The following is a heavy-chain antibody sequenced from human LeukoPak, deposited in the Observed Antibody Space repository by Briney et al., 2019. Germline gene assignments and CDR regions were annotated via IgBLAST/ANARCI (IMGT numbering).Heavy chain of an antibody. CDR1: GYTFTGYY. Sequence: AASVKVSCKASGYTFTGYYMHWVRQAPGQGLEWMGWINPNSGGTNYAQKFQGRVTMTRDTSISTAYMELSRLRPDDTAVYYCASEVAAAGLFDPWGQGTLVTVSS. J-gene: IGHJ5*02. D-gene: IGHD6-13*01. CDR2: INPNSGGT. CDR3: ASEVAAAGLFDP. V-gene: IGHV1-2*02.